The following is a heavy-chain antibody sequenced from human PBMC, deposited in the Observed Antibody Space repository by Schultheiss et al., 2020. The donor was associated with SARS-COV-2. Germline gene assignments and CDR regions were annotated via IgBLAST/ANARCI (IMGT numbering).Heavy chain of an antibody. CDR3: ARPNLDYYYYYGMDV. J-gene: IGHJ6*02. CDR1: GYTFTSYG. Sequence: ASVKVSCKASGYTFTSYGISWVRQAPGQGLEWMGWISAYNGNTNYAQKLQGRVTMTTDTSTSTAYMELRSLRSDDTAVYYCARPNLDYYYYYGMDVWGQGTTVTVSS. V-gene: IGHV1-18*01. D-gene: IGHD3/OR15-3a*01. CDR2: ISAYNGNT.